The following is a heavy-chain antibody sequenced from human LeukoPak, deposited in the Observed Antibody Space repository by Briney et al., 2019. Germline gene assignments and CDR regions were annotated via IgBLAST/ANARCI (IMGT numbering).Heavy chain of an antibody. V-gene: IGHV1-69*04. D-gene: IGHD2-21*02. Sequence: GGTXXSYAXXXVGQXXGXXLXXMGXXIPILGIANYAQKFQGRVTITADKSTSTAYMELSSLRSEDTAVYYCARGGVVTQNYYYYGMDVWGQGTTVTVSS. CDR2: XIPILGIA. CDR1: GGTXXSYA. CDR3: ARGGVVTQNYYYYGMDV. J-gene: IGHJ6*02.